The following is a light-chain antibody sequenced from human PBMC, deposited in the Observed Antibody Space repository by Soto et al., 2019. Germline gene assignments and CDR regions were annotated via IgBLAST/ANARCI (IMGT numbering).Light chain of an antibody. CDR3: SPLT. CDR2: GAS. J-gene: IGKJ4*01. Sequence: ETVMTQSPATLSVSPGDRATLSCRASQSVSSNLAWYQQKPGQAPRLLIYGASTRATGIPARFSGSGSGTECTLTISGLQSEYRAHYNWSPLTFGGGTKVEVK. V-gene: IGKV3-15*01. CDR1: QSVSSN.